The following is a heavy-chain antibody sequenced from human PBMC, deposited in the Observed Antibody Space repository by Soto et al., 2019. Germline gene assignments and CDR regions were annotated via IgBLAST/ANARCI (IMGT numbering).Heavy chain of an antibody. CDR2: IRAYNGNT. Sequence: QVQLVQCGAEVKKPGASVKVSCKASGYTLTSYGIIWVRQAPGQALEWMGWIRAYNGNTNYAQKLQGRVTMTTDTSTRTAYMELRSLTSDHTAVYYCSRDLPTMDVWGQGTTVTVSS. J-gene: IGHJ6*02. CDR1: GYTLTSYG. V-gene: IGHV1-18*01. CDR3: SRDLPTMDV.